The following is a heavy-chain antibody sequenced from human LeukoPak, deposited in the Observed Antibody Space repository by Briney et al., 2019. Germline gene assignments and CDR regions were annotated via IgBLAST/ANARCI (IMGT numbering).Heavy chain of an antibody. J-gene: IGHJ5*02. V-gene: IGHV3-74*03. D-gene: IGHD2-15*01. CDR3: ARAFGSLGLDP. Sequence: GGSLRLSCAASRFTFSSNWMHWVRQAPGKGLVWVSCINSDGSSTKYADSVKGRFTVSRDNAKNTLYLQMSSLRVEDTAVYYCARAFGSLGLDPWGQGTLVTVSS. CDR2: INSDGSST. CDR1: RFTFSSNW.